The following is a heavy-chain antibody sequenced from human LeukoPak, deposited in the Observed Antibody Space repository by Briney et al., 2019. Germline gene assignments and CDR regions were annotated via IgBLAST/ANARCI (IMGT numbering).Heavy chain of an antibody. V-gene: IGHV3-7*01. CDR2: IKEDGSEQ. Sequence: GGSLRLSCVASGFSFSRYWMSWVRQAPGKGLEWVANIKEDGSEQYYAASLKGRFTISRDNVKNSLYLHINSLRAEDTAVYYCARDSFETDIDYWGQGTLVTASS. CDR3: ARDSFETDIDY. CDR1: GFSFSRYW. J-gene: IGHJ4*02. D-gene: IGHD1-14*01.